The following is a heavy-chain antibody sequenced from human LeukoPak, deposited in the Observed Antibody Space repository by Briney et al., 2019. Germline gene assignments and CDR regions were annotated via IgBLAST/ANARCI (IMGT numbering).Heavy chain of an antibody. CDR2: IFYSGTT. CDR3: AKSIGYGLVDI. J-gene: IGHJ3*02. V-gene: IGHV4-39*07. Sequence: SETLSLTYTVSGGSISTGSYYWGCVRQPPGKGLEWIGNIFYSGTTYYSPSLKSRVTISLDTSRNQFSLKLNSVTAADTAVYYCAKSIGYGLVDIWGQGTMVTVSS. CDR1: GGSISTGSYY. D-gene: IGHD3-10*01.